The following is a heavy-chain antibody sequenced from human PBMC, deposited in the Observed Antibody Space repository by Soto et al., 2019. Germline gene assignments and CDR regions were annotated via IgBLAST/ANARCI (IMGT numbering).Heavy chain of an antibody. J-gene: IGHJ4*02. V-gene: IGHV4-59*01. CDR1: GGSISSYY. D-gene: IGHD3-3*01. CDR3: ARGEGYDFWSGYYFDY. Sequence: SETLSLTCTVSGGSISSYYWSWIRQPPGKGLEWIGYIYYSGSTNYNPSLKSRVTISVDTSKNQFSLKLSSVTAADTAVYYCARGEGYDFWSGYYFDYWGQGTLVTVSS. CDR2: IYYSGST.